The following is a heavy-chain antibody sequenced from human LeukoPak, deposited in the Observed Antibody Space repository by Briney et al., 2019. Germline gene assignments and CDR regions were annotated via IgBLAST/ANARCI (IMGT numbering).Heavy chain of an antibody. V-gene: IGHV4-34*01. Sequence: SETLSLTCAVYGGSFSGYYWSWIRQPPGKGLEWIGEINHSGSTNYNPSLKSRVTISVDTSKNQFSLKLSSVTAADTAVYYCRVAGRFVGYYYYMDVWGKGTTVTVSS. J-gene: IGHJ6*03. CDR2: INHSGST. CDR3: RVAGRFVGYYYYMDV. CDR1: GGSFSGYY. D-gene: IGHD6-19*01.